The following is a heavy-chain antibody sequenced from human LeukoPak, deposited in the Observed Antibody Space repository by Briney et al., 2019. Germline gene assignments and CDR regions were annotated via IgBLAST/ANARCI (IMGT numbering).Heavy chain of an antibody. J-gene: IGHJ4*02. CDR1: GFTFSSYS. D-gene: IGHD2-21*02. V-gene: IGHV3-21*01. CDR2: ISSSSSYI. Sequence: GGSLRLSCAASGFTFSSYSMNWVRQAPGKGLEWVSSISSSSSYIYYADSVKGRFTISRDNAKNSLYLQMNSLRAEDTAVYYCAKEYVVVTALDYWGQGTLVTVSS. CDR3: AKEYVVVTALDY.